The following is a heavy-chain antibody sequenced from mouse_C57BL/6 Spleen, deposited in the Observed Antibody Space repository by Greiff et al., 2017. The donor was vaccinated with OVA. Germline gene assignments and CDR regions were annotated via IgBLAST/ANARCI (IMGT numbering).Heavy chain of an antibody. CDR2: IRLKSDNYAT. CDR1: GFTFSNYW. Sequence: EVKLVESGGGLVQPGGSMKLSCVASGFTFSNYWMNWVRQSPEKGLEWVAQIRLKSDNYATHDAESVKGRFTISRDDSKSSVYLQMNNLRAEDTGIYYCTGAAQATFYYAMDYWGQGTSVTVSS. D-gene: IGHD3-2*02. J-gene: IGHJ4*01. CDR3: TGAAQATFYYAMDY. V-gene: IGHV6-3*01.